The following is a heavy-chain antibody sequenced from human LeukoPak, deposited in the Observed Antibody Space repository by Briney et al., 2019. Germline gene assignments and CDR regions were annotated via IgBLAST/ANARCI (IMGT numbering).Heavy chain of an antibody. CDR1: GFTVSTNY. Sequence: GGSLRLSCAASGFTVSTNYMSWVRQAPGKGLEWVSVIYSDSSTYYADSVKGRFTISRDNSKNTLYLQMNSLRAEDTAVYYCASESYGDPYYFDYWGQGTLVTVSS. CDR2: IYSDSST. D-gene: IGHD4-17*01. J-gene: IGHJ4*02. V-gene: IGHV3-66*02. CDR3: ASESYGDPYYFDY.